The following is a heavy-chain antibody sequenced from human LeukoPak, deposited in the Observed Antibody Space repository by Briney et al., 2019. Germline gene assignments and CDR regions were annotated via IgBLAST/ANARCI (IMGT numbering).Heavy chain of an antibody. CDR3: ARGRVVVTAASFDY. J-gene: IGHJ4*02. CDR1: GGSFGGYY. Sequence: PSETLSLTCAVYGGSFGGYYWSWIRQPPGKGLEWIGEINHSGSTNYNPSLKSRVTISVDTSKNQFSLKLSSVTAADTAVYYCARGRVVVTAASFDYWGQGTLVTVSS. D-gene: IGHD2-21*02. CDR2: INHSGST. V-gene: IGHV4-34*01.